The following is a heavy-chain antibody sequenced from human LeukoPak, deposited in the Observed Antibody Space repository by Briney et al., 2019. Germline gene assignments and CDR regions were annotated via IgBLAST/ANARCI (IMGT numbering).Heavy chain of an antibody. Sequence: GRSLRLSCAASGFTFSSYAMHWVRQAPGKGLEWVAVISYDGSNKYYADSAKGRFTISRDNSKNTLYLQMNSLRAEDTAVYYCAKSLYLNWSGYYLYYYGMDVWGQGTTVTVSS. CDR1: GFTFSSYA. CDR3: AKSLYLNWSGYYLYYYGMDV. D-gene: IGHD3-3*01. J-gene: IGHJ6*02. CDR2: ISYDGSNK. V-gene: IGHV3-30*18.